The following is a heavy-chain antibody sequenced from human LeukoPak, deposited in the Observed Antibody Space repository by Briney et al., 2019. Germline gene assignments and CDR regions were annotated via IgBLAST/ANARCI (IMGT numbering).Heavy chain of an antibody. CDR2: ISAYNGNT. CDR3: AREDTAMANYYYYGMDV. V-gene: IGHV1-18*01. CDR1: GYTFTSYG. D-gene: IGHD5-18*01. J-gene: IGHJ6*02. Sequence: ASVKVSCKASGYTFTSYGISWVRQAPGKGLEWMGWISAYNGNTNYAQNLQGRVTMTTDTSTSTAYMEPRSLRSDDTAVYYCAREDTAMANYYYYGMDVWGQGTTVTVSS.